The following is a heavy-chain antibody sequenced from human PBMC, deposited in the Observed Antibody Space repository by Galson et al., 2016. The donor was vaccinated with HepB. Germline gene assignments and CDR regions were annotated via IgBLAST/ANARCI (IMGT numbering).Heavy chain of an antibody. Sequence: PALVKPTQTLTLTCTFSGFSLRTSGMGVGWTRQPPGKALEWLALIYWADDKHYTSSLKRRLTITKDTSKNQVVLTMSNMDPVDTGTYFCAHTWGRIAASGTPFFDYWGQGTLVTVSS. J-gene: IGHJ4*02. CDR2: IYWADDK. CDR3: AHTWGRIAASGTPFFDY. CDR1: GFSLRTSGMG. V-gene: IGHV2-5*02. D-gene: IGHD6-13*01.